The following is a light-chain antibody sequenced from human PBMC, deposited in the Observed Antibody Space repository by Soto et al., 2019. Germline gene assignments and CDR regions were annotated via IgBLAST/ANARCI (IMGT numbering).Light chain of an antibody. CDR2: GNI. V-gene: IGLV1-40*01. CDR3: QSYDSSLTGAPV. Sequence: QLVLTQPPSVSGAPGQRVTISCTGAGSNIGAGYDVHWYQQLPGTAPKLLIYGNINRPSGVPDRFSGSKSGTSASLAITGLQAEDEGDYYCQSYDSSLTGAPVFAGGTKVTVL. CDR1: GSNIGAGYD. J-gene: IGLJ3*02.